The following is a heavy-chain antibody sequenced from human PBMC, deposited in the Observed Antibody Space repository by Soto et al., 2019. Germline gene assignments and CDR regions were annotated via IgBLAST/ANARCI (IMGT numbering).Heavy chain of an antibody. CDR3: ARRRGGVVATENWFDP. D-gene: IGHD5-12*01. CDR2: ISYSGTT. CDR1: SGSISSSSYY. V-gene: IGHV4-39*01. Sequence: QLQLQESGPGLVKPSETLSLTCTVSSGSISSSSYYWGWIRQSPGKGLEWIGTISYSGTTYYNPSLQRRVTISVDTSKNQFSLNLSSVTAADTAVYYCARRRGGVVATENWFDPWGQGTLVTVSS. J-gene: IGHJ5*02.